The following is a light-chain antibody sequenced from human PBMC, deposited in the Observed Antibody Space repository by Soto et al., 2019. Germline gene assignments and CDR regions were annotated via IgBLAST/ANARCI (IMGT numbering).Light chain of an antibody. CDR2: STS. CDR1: QSISSY. CDR3: QQHDSYPLT. J-gene: IGKJ4*01. V-gene: IGKV1-39*01. Sequence: DIQMTQSPSSLSASVGDRVTITCRASQSISSYLNWYQLKPGKAPDLLIYSTSSLQSGVPSRFSGSGSGTDFTLTISSLQPEDFATYYCQQHDSYPLTFGGGTKVDIK.